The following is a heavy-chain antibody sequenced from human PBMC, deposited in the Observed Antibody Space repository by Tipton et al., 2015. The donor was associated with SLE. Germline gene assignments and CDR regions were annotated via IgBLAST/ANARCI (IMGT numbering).Heavy chain of an antibody. CDR2: ISSSSNFL. D-gene: IGHD2/OR15-2a*01. Sequence: QLVQSGGGLVKPGGSLRLSCAASGSTFNTYSMNWVRQAPGKGLEWVSSISSSSNFLYYADSMEGRFTISRDNAKNSLFLQMSSLRAEDTAVYYCARVLRDDYFDYWGQGTLVTVSS. CDR3: ARVLRDDYFDY. V-gene: IGHV3-21*03. CDR1: GSTFNTYS. J-gene: IGHJ4*02.